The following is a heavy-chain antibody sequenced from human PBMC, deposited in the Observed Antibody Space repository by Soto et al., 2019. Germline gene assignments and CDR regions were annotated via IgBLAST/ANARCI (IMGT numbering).Heavy chain of an antibody. Sequence: QVQLVESGGGVVQPGRSLRLSCAASGFTFTSYAMHWVRQAPGKGLEWVAVISNDGSNYYYADSVRGRFTISRDNTKXXXXXXXXXXXXXXXXXXXXXXXXXXXXXXXXMDVWGQGTTVTVSS. CDR3: XXXXXXXXXXXXMDV. CDR2: ISNDGSNY. J-gene: IGHJ6*02. V-gene: IGHV3-30-3*01. CDR1: GFTFTSYA.